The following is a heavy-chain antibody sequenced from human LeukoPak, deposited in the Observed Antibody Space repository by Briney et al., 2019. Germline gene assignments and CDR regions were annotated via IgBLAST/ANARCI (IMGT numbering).Heavy chain of an antibody. V-gene: IGHV1-18*01. J-gene: IGHJ4*02. D-gene: IGHD1-26*01. CDR1: GYTFTYYV. CDR3: ARGEKPYDY. Sequence: GASVKVSCKTSGYTFTYYVISWVRQAPGQGLEWMGWINAYSGNTNDAQKFQGRVTMTTDTSTSTAYMELRSLRSDDTAVYYCARGEKPYDYWGQGTLVSVSS. CDR2: INAYSGNT.